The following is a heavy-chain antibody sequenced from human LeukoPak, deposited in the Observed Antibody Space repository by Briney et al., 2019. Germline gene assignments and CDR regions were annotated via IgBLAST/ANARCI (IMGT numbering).Heavy chain of an antibody. CDR2: ISAYNGNT. Sequence: ASVKVSCKASGYTFTSYGISWVRQAPGQGLEWMGWISAYNGNTNYAQKLQGRVTMTTDTSTSTAYMELRSLRSDDTAVYYCARVRCSSTSCYLTGFDNWGQGTLVTVSS. CDR3: ARVRCSSTSCYLTGFDN. CDR1: GYTFTSYG. V-gene: IGHV1-18*01. D-gene: IGHD2-2*01. J-gene: IGHJ4*02.